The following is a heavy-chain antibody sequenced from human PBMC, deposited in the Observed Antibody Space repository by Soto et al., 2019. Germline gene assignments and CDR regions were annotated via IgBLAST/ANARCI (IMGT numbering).Heavy chain of an antibody. J-gene: IGHJ6*02. Sequence: GGSLRLSCAASGFTFSSYGMHWVRQAPGKGLEWVAVISYDGSNKYYADSVKGRFTISRDNSKNTLYLQMNSLRAEDTAVYYCAKINFNLSGYMEGYYYYGMDVWGQGTTVTVSS. CDR1: GFTFSSYG. CDR3: AKINFNLSGYMEGYYYYGMDV. V-gene: IGHV3-30*18. CDR2: ISYDGSNK. D-gene: IGHD3-22*01.